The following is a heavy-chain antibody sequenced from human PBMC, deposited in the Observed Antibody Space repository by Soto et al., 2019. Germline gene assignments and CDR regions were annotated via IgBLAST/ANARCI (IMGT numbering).Heavy chain of an antibody. CDR1: GGSISSNYW. CDR2: MYHSGST. V-gene: IGHV4-4*02. J-gene: IGHJ3*02. Sequence: QVQLQESGPGLVKPSGTLSLTCEVSGGSISSNYWWSWVRQPPGKGLEWIGEMYHSGSTNYNPALNILFTLSVDKSNNQFFLDLTSVTAADTAVYYCARLHMISFGGHVYMPFDIWGQGTMVTVSS. D-gene: IGHD3-16*01. CDR3: ARLHMISFGGHVYMPFDI.